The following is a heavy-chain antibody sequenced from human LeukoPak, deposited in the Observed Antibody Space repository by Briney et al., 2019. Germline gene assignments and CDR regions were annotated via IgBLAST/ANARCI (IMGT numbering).Heavy chain of an antibody. J-gene: IGHJ6*03. CDR3: TRLKYYYYYMDV. Sequence: QSGGSLRLSCAASTFTFSGSAIHWVRQASGKGLEGVGRIRSKANSYATAYAASVKGRFTISRDDSKNTAYLQMNSLKTEDTAVYYCTRLKYYYYYMDVWGKGTTVTVSS. CDR2: IRSKANSYAT. V-gene: IGHV3-73*01. CDR1: TFTFSGSA.